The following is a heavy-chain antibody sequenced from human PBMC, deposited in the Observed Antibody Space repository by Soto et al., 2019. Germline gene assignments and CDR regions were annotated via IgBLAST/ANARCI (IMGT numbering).Heavy chain of an antibody. D-gene: IGHD5-12*01. J-gene: IGHJ6*02. Sequence: GGSLRLSCAASGFTFSSYAMHWVRQAPGKGLEWVAVISYDGSNKYYADSVKGRFTISRDNSKSTLYLQMNSLRAEDTAVYYCARDYYRFNSGYGFSIDVWGQGTTVTVSS. CDR1: GFTFSSYA. V-gene: IGHV3-30-3*01. CDR3: ARDYYRFNSGYGFSIDV. CDR2: ISYDGSNK.